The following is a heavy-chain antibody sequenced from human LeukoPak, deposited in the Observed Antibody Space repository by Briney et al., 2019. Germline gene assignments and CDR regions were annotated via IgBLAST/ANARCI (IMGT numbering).Heavy chain of an antibody. CDR1: GFIVTSHY. V-gene: IGHV3-66*01. J-gene: IGHJ5*02. CDR2: IYTDGRT. Sequence: GGSLRLSCAASGFIVTSHYMSWVRQAPGKGLEWVSVIYTDGRTYSAESVKGRFTISRDNAKNSVYLQMNSLRAEDTAVYYCARVVTWFDPWGQGSLVTVSS. CDR3: ARVVTWFDP.